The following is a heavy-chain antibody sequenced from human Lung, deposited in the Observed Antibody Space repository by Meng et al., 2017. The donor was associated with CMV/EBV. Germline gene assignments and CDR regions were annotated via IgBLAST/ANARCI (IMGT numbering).Heavy chain of an antibody. V-gene: IGHV1-58*01. CDR3: AAASNWDYYYYNAFDV. Sequence: SVXVSCKASGFTFISSSVQWVRQARGQPLEWIGWIVVETGNTNYAQKFEEKVTISRDMSTNTAYMEVSSLGSDDSAVYYCAAASNWDYYYYNAFDVWGQGTTVTVSS. CDR1: GFTFISSS. CDR2: IVVETGNT. D-gene: IGHD1-26*01. J-gene: IGHJ6*02.